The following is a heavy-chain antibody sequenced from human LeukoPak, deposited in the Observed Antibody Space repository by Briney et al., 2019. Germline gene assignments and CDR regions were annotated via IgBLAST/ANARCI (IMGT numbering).Heavy chain of an antibody. CDR3: ARGLPLGHFDY. CDR1: GGSISSYY. D-gene: IGHD3-16*01. CDR2: IYYSGST. Sequence: SETLSLTCTVSGGSISSYYWSWIRQPPGKGLEWIGYIYYSGSTNYNPSLKSRVTISVDTSKNQFSLKLSSVTAADTAVYYCARGLPLGHFDYWGLGTLVTVSS. J-gene: IGHJ4*02. V-gene: IGHV4-59*01.